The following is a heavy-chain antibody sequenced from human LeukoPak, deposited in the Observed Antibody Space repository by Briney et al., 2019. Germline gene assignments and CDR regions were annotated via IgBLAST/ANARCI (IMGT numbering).Heavy chain of an antibody. CDR3: ARFDYIWGTYLDGTFDI. CDR2: INPNNGGT. Sequence: ASVKVSCKASGYTFTGYYMHWVRQAPGQGLEWMGWINPNNGGTNYEQKCQGRVSMTRDRSISTAYMDLRRLRSDDTAVYYCARFDYIWGTYLDGTFDIWGQGTMVTVSS. J-gene: IGHJ3*02. CDR1: GYTFTGYY. V-gene: IGHV1-2*02. D-gene: IGHD3-16*02.